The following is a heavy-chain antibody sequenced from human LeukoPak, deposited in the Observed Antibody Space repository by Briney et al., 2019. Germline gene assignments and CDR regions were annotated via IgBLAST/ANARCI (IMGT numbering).Heavy chain of an antibody. CDR1: GGSINSYY. D-gene: IGHD3-10*01. V-gene: IGHV4-59*08. J-gene: IGHJ4*02. CDR3: ASHGSGSYYSARFDY. Sequence: SETLSLTCTVSGGSINSYYWSWIRQPPGKGLEWIGYIYYSGSTNYNPSLKSRVTISVDTSKNHFSLKLSSVTAADTAVYYCASHGSGSYYSARFDYWGQGTLVTVSS. CDR2: IYYSGST.